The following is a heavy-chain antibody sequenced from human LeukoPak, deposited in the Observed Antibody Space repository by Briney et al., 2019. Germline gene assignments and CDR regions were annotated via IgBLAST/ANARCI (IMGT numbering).Heavy chain of an antibody. CDR2: ISGSGGST. CDR3: AKGRDYYDSSGYYDGMYYFDY. CDR1: GFTFSSYG. J-gene: IGHJ4*02. Sequence: GGSLRLSCAASGFTFSSYGMSWVRQAPGKGLEWVSAISGSGGSTYYADSVKGRFTISRDNSKNTLYLQMNSLRAEDTAVYYCAKGRDYYDSSGYYDGMYYFDYWGQGTLVTVSS. V-gene: IGHV3-23*01. D-gene: IGHD3-22*01.